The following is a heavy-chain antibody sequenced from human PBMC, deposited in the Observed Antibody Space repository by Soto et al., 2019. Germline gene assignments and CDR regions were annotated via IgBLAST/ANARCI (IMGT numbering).Heavy chain of an antibody. Sequence: PGVSLRLSWAASGFTFSIYAMSWVRQAPGKGLEWVSAISGSGSGTYYADSVKGRFTISRDTSKNTLYLQMNSLRAEDKALYYCAKSFSSNWYDYFNYWGQGSLVTVSS. D-gene: IGHD6-13*01. V-gene: IGHV3-23*01. CDR1: GFTFSIYA. CDR2: ISGSGSGT. J-gene: IGHJ4*02. CDR3: AKSFSSNWYDYFNY.